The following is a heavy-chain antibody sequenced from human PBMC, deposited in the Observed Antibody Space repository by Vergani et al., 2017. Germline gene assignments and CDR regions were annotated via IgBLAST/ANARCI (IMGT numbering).Heavy chain of an antibody. Sequence: QVQLQESGPGLVKPSQTLSLTCTVSGGSVSSGGHYWSWIRQHPGKGLEWIGYIYYSGSTYYNPSLKNRVTLSVDTSKNQFSLKLSSVTAADTAVYYCAREGDYGDYMGAFDIWGQGTMVTVSS. D-gene: IGHD4-17*01. V-gene: IGHV4-31*03. J-gene: IGHJ3*02. CDR2: IYYSGST. CDR3: AREGDYGDYMGAFDI. CDR1: GGSVSSGGHY.